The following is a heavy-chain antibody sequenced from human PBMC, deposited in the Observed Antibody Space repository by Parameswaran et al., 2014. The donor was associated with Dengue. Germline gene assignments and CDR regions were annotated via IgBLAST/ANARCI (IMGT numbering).Heavy chain of an antibody. CDR3: ARVWPAVAKRFDY. D-gene: IGHD6-19*01. V-gene: IGHV3-7*01. Sequence: VRQMPGKGLEWVANIKQDGSEKYYVDSVKGRFTISRDNAKNSLYLQMNSLRAEDTAVYYCARVWPAVAKRFDYWGQGTLVTVSS. J-gene: IGHJ4*02. CDR2: IKQDGSEK.